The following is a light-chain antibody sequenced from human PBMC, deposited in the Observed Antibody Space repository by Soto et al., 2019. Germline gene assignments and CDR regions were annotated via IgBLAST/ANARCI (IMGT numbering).Light chain of an antibody. CDR2: GAS. Sequence: ESALTQSPGTLSLSTGHRATLSCRASQIVTNNYLAWYQQNPGQAPRLLIYGASNRATGIPDGFSGSGSGTDFSLAISRVQREDLAVYYCGQDHISPTLGQVTKLEI. V-gene: IGKV3-20*01. J-gene: IGKJ2*01. CDR3: GQDHISPT. CDR1: QIVTNNY.